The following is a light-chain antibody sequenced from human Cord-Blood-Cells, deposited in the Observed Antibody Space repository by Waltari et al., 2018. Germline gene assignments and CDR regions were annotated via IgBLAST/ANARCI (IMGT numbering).Light chain of an antibody. V-gene: IGKV3-15*01. J-gene: IGKJ1*01. CDR3: QQYNNWPPT. CDR2: GAS. Sequence: EIVMTQSPATLSVSPGERATLSCRASQSVSSNLAWYQQKPGQAPRLLHYGASTRATGIPARFSGSGSGTDFTLTISSLQSEDFAVYYCQQYNNWPPTFGQGTKVEIK. CDR1: QSVSSN.